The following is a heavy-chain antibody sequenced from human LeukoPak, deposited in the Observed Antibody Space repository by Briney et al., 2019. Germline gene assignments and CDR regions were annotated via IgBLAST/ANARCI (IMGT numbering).Heavy chain of an antibody. J-gene: IGHJ4*02. CDR2: INWNGGST. V-gene: IGHV3-20*04. CDR3: ARDGRTGWYSDH. Sequence: GGSLRLSCAASGFTFTDFGMSWVRQAPGKGLEWVSGINWNGGSTGYADSVKGRFTISRDDAKNSLYLQMNSLRVDDTALYYCARDGRTGWYSDHWAQGTLVTVSS. D-gene: IGHD3/OR15-3a*01. CDR1: GFTFTDFG.